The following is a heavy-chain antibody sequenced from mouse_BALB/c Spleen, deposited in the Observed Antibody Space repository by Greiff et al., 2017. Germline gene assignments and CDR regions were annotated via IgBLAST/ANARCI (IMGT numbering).Heavy chain of an antibody. V-gene: IGHV5-9-1*01. J-gene: IGHJ2*01. Sequence: EVMLVESGGGLVKPGGSLKLSCAASGFTFSSYAMSWVRQTPEKRLEWVATISSGGSYTYYPDSVKGRFTISRDNAKNTLYLQMSSLRSEDTAMYYCARTGYFDYWGQGTTLTVSS. CDR3: ARTGYFDY. CDR2: ISSGGSYT. CDR1: GFTFSSYA. D-gene: IGHD4-1*01.